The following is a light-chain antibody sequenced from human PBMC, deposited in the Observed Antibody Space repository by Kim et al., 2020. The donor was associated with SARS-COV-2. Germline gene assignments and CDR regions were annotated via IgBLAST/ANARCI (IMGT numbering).Light chain of an antibody. J-gene: IGKJ4*01. CDR3: HQRSDWPLT. Sequence: EIVLTQSPATLSLSPGERASLSCRASQSVGTSLVWYQQKAGQAPRLLIYDTSKRATDIPAKFSGSGSGTDFTLTISNLESEDFAVYYFHQRSDWPLTFGGGTKVDIK. CDR1: QSVGTS. V-gene: IGKV3-11*01. CDR2: DTS.